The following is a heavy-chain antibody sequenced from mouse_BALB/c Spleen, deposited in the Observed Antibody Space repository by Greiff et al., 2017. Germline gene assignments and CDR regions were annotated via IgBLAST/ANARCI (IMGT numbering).Heavy chain of an antibody. J-gene: IGHJ2*01. CDR2: IDPYNGGT. D-gene: IGHD2-4*01. CDR3: ARGDYDEKGPDFDY. Sequence: VQLQQSGPELVKPGASVKVSCKASGYAFTSYNMYWVKQSHGKSLEWIGYIDPYNGGTSYNQKFKGKATLTVDKSSSTAYMHLNSLTSEDSAVYYCARGDYDEKGPDFDYWGQGTTLTVSS. V-gene: IGHV1S135*01. CDR1: GYAFTSYN.